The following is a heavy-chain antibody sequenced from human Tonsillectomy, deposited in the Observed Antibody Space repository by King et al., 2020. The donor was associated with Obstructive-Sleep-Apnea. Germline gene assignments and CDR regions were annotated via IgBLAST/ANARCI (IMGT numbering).Heavy chain of an antibody. V-gene: IGHV3-30-3*01. J-gene: IGHJ3*02. CDR1: GFIFSTCA. Sequence: QLVQSGGGVVQPGRSLRLSCAASGFIFSTCAMHWVRQAPGKGLEWVAVISYDESSKYYADSVKGRFTISRDNSKNTLYLQMNSLRAEDTAVYYCARAEGAFDIWGQGTMVTVSS. CDR3: ARAEGAFDI. CDR2: ISYDESSK.